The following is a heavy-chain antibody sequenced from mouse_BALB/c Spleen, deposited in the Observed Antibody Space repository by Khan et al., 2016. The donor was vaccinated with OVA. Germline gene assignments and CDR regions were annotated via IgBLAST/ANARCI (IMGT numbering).Heavy chain of an antibody. Sequence: EVQLQESGPGLVKPSQSLSLTCSVTGYSITGGYSWSWIRQFPGNKLEWMGYISYDGSNNYNPSLKNRISITRDTSENQFFLKLNSVTTEDTATYYCARGGVVVPYWYFDVWGAGTTVTVSS. CDR1: GYSITGGYS. J-gene: IGHJ1*01. CDR2: ISYDGSN. CDR3: ARGGVVVPYWYFDV. D-gene: IGHD1-1*01. V-gene: IGHV3-6*02.